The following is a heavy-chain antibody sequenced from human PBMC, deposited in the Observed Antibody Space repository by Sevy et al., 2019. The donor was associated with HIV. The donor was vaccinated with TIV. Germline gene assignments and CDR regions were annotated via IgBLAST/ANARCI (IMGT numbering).Heavy chain of an antibody. D-gene: IGHD2-15*01. CDR3: ATVGLRYYSGSSSYQGDWFDP. V-gene: IGHV1-24*01. CDR1: GYTLTKLS. Sequence: ASGKVSCKVSGYTLTKLSIHWVRQAPGKGLEWMGDFDPQDDEILYAQRFQGRLTMTEDTSTETAYMELSGLTSEDTAVYYCATVGLRYYSGSSSYQGDWFDPWGQGTLVTVSS. CDR2: FDPQDDEI. J-gene: IGHJ5*02.